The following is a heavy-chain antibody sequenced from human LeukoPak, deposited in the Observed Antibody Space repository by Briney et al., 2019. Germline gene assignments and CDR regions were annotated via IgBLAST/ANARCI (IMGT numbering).Heavy chain of an antibody. J-gene: IGHJ4*02. CDR2: IYYSGST. CDR3: ASLDILTGLRQDY. D-gene: IGHD3-9*01. CDR1: GGSISSSSYY. Sequence: SETLSLTCTVSGGSISSSSYYWGWIRQPPGKGLEWIGSIYYSGSTYYNPSLKSRVTISVDTSKHQFSLKLSSVTAADTAVYYCASLDILTGLRQDYWGQGTLVTVSS. V-gene: IGHV4-39*01.